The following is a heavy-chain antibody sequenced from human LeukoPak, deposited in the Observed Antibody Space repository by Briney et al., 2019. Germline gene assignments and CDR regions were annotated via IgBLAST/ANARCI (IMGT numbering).Heavy chain of an antibody. J-gene: IGHJ3*01. D-gene: IGHD3-16*01. Sequence: SETLSLTCSVSGGSIGTYFWTWIRQPAGEGPEWIGRIYGNGNTNYNPSLSRRVTMSVDPSRNQFSLKLTSVTAADTAVYYCARGRRELRGDAFDVWGQGTTVTVSS. CDR1: GGSIGTYF. CDR3: ARGRRELRGDAFDV. V-gene: IGHV4-4*07. CDR2: IYGNGNT.